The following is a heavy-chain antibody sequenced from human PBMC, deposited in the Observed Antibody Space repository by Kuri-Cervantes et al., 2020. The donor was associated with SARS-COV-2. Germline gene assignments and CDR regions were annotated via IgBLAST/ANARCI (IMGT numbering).Heavy chain of an antibody. J-gene: IGHJ4*02. D-gene: IGHD6-13*01. V-gene: IGHV1-2*02. CDR2: INPNSGGT. CDR1: GYTFTGYY. CDR3: ARDRRIAAAGTWSKFDY. Sequence: ASVKVSCKASGYTFTGYYMHWVRQAPGQGLEWMGWINPNSGGTNYAQKFQGRVTMTRDTSISTAYMELSRLRSDDTAAYYCARDRRIAAAGTWSKFDYWGQGTLVTVSS.